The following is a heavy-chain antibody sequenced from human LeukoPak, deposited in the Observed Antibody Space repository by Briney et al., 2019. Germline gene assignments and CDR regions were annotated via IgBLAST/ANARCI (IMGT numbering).Heavy chain of an antibody. CDR3: AREGSLYGYHSFDS. J-gene: IGHJ4*02. D-gene: IGHD5-18*01. V-gene: IGHV3-15*01. CDR2: IKPTKTDGGAP. CDR1: GFTVSSNY. Sequence: PGGSLRLSCAASGFTVSSNYMSWVRQAPGKGPEWVGRIKPTKTDGGAPFYATAFEGRITTSRDDSRDMMYLQMNSLKTDDTGLYYCAREGSLYGYHSFDSWGQGTLVTVSS.